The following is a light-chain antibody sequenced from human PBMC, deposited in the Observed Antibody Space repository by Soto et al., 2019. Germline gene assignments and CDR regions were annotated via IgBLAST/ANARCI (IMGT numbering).Light chain of an antibody. CDR2: DVS. CDR3: CSYAGSFTYV. Sequence: QSVLTQPRSVSGSPGQSVTISSTGTSSDVGGYNCVSWYQQHPGKPPKLLIYDVSKRPSGVPDRFSASKSGNTASLTISGLQAEDEADYYCCSYAGSFTYVFGTGTKLTVL. J-gene: IGLJ1*01. V-gene: IGLV2-11*01. CDR1: SSDVGGYNC.